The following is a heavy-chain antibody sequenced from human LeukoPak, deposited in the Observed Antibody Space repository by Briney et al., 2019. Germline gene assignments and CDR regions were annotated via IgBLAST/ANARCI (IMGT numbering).Heavy chain of an antibody. D-gene: IGHD3-22*01. J-gene: IGHJ4*02. CDR1: GYTFTSYG. Sequence: ASVKVSCKASGYTFTSYGISWVRQAPGQGPEWMGWISAYNGNTNYAQKLQGRVTMTTDTSTSTAYMELRSLRSDDTAVYYCARDRGEGYDSSGYDFDYWGQGTLVTVSS. CDR2: ISAYNGNT. V-gene: IGHV1-18*01. CDR3: ARDRGEGYDSSGYDFDY.